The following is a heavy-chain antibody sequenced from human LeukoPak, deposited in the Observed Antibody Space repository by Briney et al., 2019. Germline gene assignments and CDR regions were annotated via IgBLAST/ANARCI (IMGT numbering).Heavy chain of an antibody. CDR2: ISGSGGST. CDR3: AKDRITMVRGVIRGDY. CDR1: GFTFRSYA. D-gene: IGHD3-10*01. V-gene: IGHV3-23*01. Sequence: RGSLRLSCAASGFTFRSYAMSGVRQAPGKVLEWVSAISGSGGSTYYADSVKGRFTISRDNSKNTLYLQMNSLRAEDTAVYYCAKDRITMVRGVIRGDYWGQGPWSPSPQ. J-gene: IGHJ4*02.